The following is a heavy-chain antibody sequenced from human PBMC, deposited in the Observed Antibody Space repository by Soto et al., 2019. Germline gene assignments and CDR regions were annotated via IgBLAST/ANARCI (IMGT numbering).Heavy chain of an antibody. V-gene: IGHV4-31*02. CDR2: IYYSGRT. J-gene: IGHJ5*02. D-gene: IGHD2-2*01. CDR3: ARDVTSNRKCFDL. CDR1: GGSLKSGGYY. Sequence: QVQLQESGPGLVKPSQTLSLTCTVSGGSLKSGGYYWSWIRQHPGRGLEWIGYIYYSGRTYYNPSLESRVTFSVDTSKNQFSLKLSSVTAADTAVYYCARDVTSNRKCFDLWGHGTLVTVSS.